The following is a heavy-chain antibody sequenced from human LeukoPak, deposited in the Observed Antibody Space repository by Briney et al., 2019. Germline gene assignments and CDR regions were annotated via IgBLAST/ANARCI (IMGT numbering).Heavy chain of an antibody. CDR3: ARDQGLLAVAGTGWFDP. Sequence: SETLSLTCTVSGGSISSGSYYWSWIRQPAGKGLEWIGRIYTSGSTNYNPSLKSRVTISVDTSKNQFSLKLSSVTAADTAVYYCARDQGLLAVAGTGWFDPWGQGTLVTVSS. D-gene: IGHD6-19*01. V-gene: IGHV4-61*02. J-gene: IGHJ5*02. CDR2: IYTSGST. CDR1: GGSISSGSYY.